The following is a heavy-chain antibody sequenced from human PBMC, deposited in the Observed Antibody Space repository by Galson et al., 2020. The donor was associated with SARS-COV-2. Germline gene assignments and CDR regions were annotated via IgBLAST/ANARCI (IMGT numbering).Heavy chain of an antibody. D-gene: IGHD3-10*01. J-gene: IGHJ6*02. CDR2: INPSGGST. V-gene: IGHV1-46*01. Sequence: ASVKVSCKASAYTFTSYYMHWVRQAPGQGLEWMGIINPSGGSTSYAQKFQGRVTMTRDTSTSTVYMELSSLRSEDTAVYYCARDFTMVRGVNYYYGMDVWGQGTTVTVSS. CDR3: ARDFTMVRGVNYYYGMDV. CDR1: AYTFTSYY.